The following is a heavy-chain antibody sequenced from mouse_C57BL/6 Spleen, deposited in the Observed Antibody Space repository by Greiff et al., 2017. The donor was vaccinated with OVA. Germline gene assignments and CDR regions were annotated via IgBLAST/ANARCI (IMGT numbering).Heavy chain of an antibody. CDR2: IYPSDSET. CDR3: ARRVLLRYPYDY. Sequence: QVQLQQSGAELVRPGSSVKLSCKASGYTFTSYWMDWVKQRPGQGLEWIGNIYPSDSETHYNQKFKDKATLTVDKSSSTAYMQLSSLTSEDSAVYYCARRVLLRYPYDYWGQGTTLTVSS. V-gene: IGHV1-61*01. CDR1: GYTFTSYW. D-gene: IGHD1-1*01. J-gene: IGHJ2*01.